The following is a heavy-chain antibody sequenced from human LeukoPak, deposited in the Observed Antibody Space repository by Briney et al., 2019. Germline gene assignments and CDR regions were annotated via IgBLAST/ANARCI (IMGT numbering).Heavy chain of an antibody. D-gene: IGHD2-2*01. CDR1: GGTLSSYA. V-gene: IGHV1-69*13. CDR3: ARDLPAGDYGMDV. CDR2: IIPIFGTA. J-gene: IGHJ6*02. Sequence: SVKVSCKASGGTLSSYAVSWVRQAPGQGLEWMGGIIPIFGTANYAQKFQGRVTITADESTSTAYMELSSLRSEDTAVHYCARDLPAGDYGMDVWGQGTTVTVSS.